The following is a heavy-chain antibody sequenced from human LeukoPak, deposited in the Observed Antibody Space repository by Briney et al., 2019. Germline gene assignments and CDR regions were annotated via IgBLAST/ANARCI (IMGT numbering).Heavy chain of an antibody. J-gene: IGHJ4*02. D-gene: IGHD3-10*01. CDR1: GFTFDDYA. Sequence: PGRSLRLSCAASGFTFDDYAMHWVRQAPGKGLEWVSGISWNSGSIGYADSVKGRFTISRDNSKNTLYLQMNSLRAEDTAVYYCAKDPSRMVRGVIDYWGQGTLVTVSS. V-gene: IGHV3-9*01. CDR2: ISWNSGSI. CDR3: AKDPSRMVRGVIDY.